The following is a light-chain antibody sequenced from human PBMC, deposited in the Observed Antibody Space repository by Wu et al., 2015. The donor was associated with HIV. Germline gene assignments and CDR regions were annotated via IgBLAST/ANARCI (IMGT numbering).Light chain of an antibody. V-gene: IGKV3-20*01. Sequence: EIVLTQSPGTLSLSPGERATLSCRASQSVSSNFLAWYQHRPGQAPRLLIYGASNRATGIPDRFSGSGSGTDFTLTISRLEPEDSAVYYCQQYGSSSWTFGQGTKVEIK. J-gene: IGKJ1*01. CDR3: QQYGSSSWT. CDR2: GAS. CDR1: QSVSSNF.